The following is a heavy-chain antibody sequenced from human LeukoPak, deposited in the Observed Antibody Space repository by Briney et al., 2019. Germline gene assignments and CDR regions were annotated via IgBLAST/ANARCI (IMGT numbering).Heavy chain of an antibody. Sequence: HPGGSLRLSCAASGFTFSSYWMSWIRQAPGKGLEWVANIKQDGSEKYYVDSVKGRFTISRDNAKNSLYLQMNSLRAEDTAVYYCARGYPTTHEVVTAFNYYFDYWGQGTLVTVSS. V-gene: IGHV3-7*01. CDR2: IKQDGSEK. CDR1: GFTFSSYW. D-gene: IGHD2-21*02. J-gene: IGHJ4*02. CDR3: ARGYPTTHEVVTAFNYYFDY.